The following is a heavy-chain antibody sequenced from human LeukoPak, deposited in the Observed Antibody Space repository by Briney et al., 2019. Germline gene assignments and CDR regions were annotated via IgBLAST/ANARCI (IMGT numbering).Heavy chain of an antibody. D-gene: IGHD1-26*01. CDR1: GFTFSSYE. CDR2: ISSSGSTI. V-gene: IGHV3-48*03. CDR3: ANSGSYVDY. J-gene: IGHJ4*02. Sequence: PGGSLRLSCAASGFTFSSYEMNWVRQAPGKGLEWVSYISSSGSTIYYADSVKGRFTISRDNSKNTLYLQMNSLRAEDTAVYYCANSGSYVDYWGQGTLVTVSS.